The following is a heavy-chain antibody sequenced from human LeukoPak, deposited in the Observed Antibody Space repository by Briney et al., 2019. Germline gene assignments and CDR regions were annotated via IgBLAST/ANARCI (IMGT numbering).Heavy chain of an antibody. D-gene: IGHD6-19*01. CDR2: INHSGGT. CDR3: ARVPSGYSSGRTFDY. Sequence: PSETLSLTCAVYGGSFSGYYWSWIRQPPGKGLEWIGEINHSGGTNYNPSLKSRVTISVDTSKNQFSLKLSSVTAADTAVYYCARVPSGYSSGRTFDYWGQGTLVTVSS. V-gene: IGHV4-34*01. J-gene: IGHJ4*02. CDR1: GGSFSGYY.